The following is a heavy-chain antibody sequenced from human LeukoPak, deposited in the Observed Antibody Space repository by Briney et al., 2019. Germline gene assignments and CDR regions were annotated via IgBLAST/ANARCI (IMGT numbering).Heavy chain of an antibody. CDR2: LDPEDGET. J-gene: IGHJ4*02. Sequence: ASVKVSCKASGYTFTGYYMHWVRQAPGKGLEWMGGLDPEDGETIYAQKFQGRVTMTEDTSTDTAYMELSSLRSEDTAVYYCATDLSTGFLEWLLWNYWGQGTLVTVSS. V-gene: IGHV1-24*01. CDR1: GYTFTGYY. D-gene: IGHD3-3*01. CDR3: ATDLSTGFLEWLLWNY.